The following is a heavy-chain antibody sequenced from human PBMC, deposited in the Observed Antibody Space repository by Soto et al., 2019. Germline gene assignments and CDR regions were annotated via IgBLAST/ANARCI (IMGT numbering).Heavy chain of an antibody. CDR3: VKDRMSYNSVWDPFDV. V-gene: IGHV3-23*01. CDR1: GFSFNPYA. D-gene: IGHD1-26*01. J-gene: IGHJ3*01. Sequence: SRRLSCAASGFSFNPYAMSWVRQAPRKGLEWVSSIGGGGSDTNYADSVTGRFTISRDDSKSTLFLQMNSLRPEDTALYFCVKDRMSYNSVWDPFDVWGQGTLVTVS. CDR2: IGGGGSDT.